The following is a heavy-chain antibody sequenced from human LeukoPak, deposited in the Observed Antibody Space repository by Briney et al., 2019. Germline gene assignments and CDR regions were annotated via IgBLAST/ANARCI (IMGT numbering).Heavy chain of an antibody. CDR3: ARGTRSVVVVPAASLDY. D-gene: IGHD2-2*01. CDR2: INPNSGGT. J-gene: IGHJ4*02. CDR1: GYTFTGYY. V-gene: IGHV1-2*04. Sequence: GASVKASCKASGYTFTGYYIHWVRQVPGPGLEWLGWINPNSGGTNYAQNFQGSVTLTRDTSISTAYMELSRLTSDDTAVYYCARGTRSVVVVPAASLDYWGQGTLVTVSS.